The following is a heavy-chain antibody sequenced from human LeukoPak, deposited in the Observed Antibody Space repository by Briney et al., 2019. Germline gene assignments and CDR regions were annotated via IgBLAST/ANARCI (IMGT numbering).Heavy chain of an antibody. Sequence: GGSLRLSCAASGFSFSGHWMHWARQLPGKGLEWVSSISDSGGSTYYADSVKGRFTISRDNSKNTLYLQMNSLRAEDTAVYYCAKTRSGIVAAGQNYWGQGTLVTVSS. J-gene: IGHJ4*02. D-gene: IGHD6-13*01. CDR2: ISDSGGST. CDR1: GFSFSGHW. V-gene: IGHV3-23*01. CDR3: AKTRSGIVAAGQNY.